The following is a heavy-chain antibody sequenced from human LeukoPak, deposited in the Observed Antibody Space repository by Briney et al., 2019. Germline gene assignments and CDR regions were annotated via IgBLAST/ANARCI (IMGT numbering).Heavy chain of an antibody. V-gene: IGHV3-7*03. Sequence: GGSLRLSCAASGFTFSSYWMSWVRQAPGKGLEWVANVKQDGSEKYYVDSVKGRFTISRDNAKNSLYLQMNSLRSEDTAVYYCARDRGAAPVWGFDPWGQGTLVTVSS. CDR3: ARDRGAAPVWGFDP. CDR1: GFTFSSYW. CDR2: VKQDGSEK. D-gene: IGHD3-16*01. J-gene: IGHJ5*02.